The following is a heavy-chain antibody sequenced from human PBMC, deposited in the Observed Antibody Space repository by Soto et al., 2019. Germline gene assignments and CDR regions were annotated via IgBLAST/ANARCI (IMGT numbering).Heavy chain of an antibody. CDR1: GGTFSSYA. J-gene: IGHJ4*02. D-gene: IGHD3-22*01. Sequence: SVKVSCKASGGTFSSYAISWVRQAPGQGLEWMGGIIPIFGTANYAQKFQGRVTITADESTSTAYMELSSLRSEDTAVYYCARDPARIDSSGYYSYFDYWGQGTLVTVSS. V-gene: IGHV1-69*13. CDR3: ARDPARIDSSGYYSYFDY. CDR2: IIPIFGTA.